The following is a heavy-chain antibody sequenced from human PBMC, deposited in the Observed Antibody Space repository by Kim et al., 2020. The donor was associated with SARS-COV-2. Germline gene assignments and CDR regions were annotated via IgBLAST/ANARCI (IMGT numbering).Heavy chain of an antibody. D-gene: IGHD3-22*01. Sequence: ASVKVSCKASGYTFTSYYMHWVRQAPGQGLEWMGIINPSGGSTSYAQKFQGRVTMTRDTSTSTVYMELSSLRSEDTAVYYCARVTPDSSGMEYYFDYWGQGTLVTVSS. CDR3: ARVTPDSSGMEYYFDY. J-gene: IGHJ4*02. CDR2: INPSGGST. V-gene: IGHV1-46*01. CDR1: GYTFTSYY.